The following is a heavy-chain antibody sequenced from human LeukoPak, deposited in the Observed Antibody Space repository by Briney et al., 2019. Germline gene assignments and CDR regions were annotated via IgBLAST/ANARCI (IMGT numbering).Heavy chain of an antibody. D-gene: IGHD2-2*01. CDR1: GYTFTIYG. CDR3: ARDKYCSSTSCSRWDYYYYGMDV. Sequence: ASVKVSCKASGYTFTIYGISWVRQAPGQGLEWMGWISAYNGNTNYAQKLQGRVTITTDTSTSTDYMELRSLRSDDTDVYYCARDKYCSSTSCSRWDYYYYGMDVWGQGTTVTVSS. J-gene: IGHJ6*02. CDR2: ISAYNGNT. V-gene: IGHV1-18*01.